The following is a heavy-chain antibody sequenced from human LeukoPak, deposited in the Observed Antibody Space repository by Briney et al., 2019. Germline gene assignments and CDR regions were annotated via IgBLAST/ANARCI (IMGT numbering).Heavy chain of an antibody. Sequence: PSETLSLTCTVSGGSISSSSYYWGWIRQPPGKGLEWIGSIYYSGSTYYNPSLKSRVTISVDTSKNQFSLKLSSVTAADTAVYYCARVESVDTAMVMDYWGQGTLVTVSS. D-gene: IGHD5-18*01. CDR2: IYYSGST. J-gene: IGHJ4*02. V-gene: IGHV4-39*07. CDR3: ARVESVDTAMVMDY. CDR1: GGSISSSSYY.